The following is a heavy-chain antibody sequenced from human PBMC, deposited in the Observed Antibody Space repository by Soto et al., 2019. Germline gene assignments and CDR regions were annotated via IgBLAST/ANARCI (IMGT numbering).Heavy chain of an antibody. CDR3: ARKQWLARRENDATFDI. D-gene: IGHD6-19*01. CDR2: IIPIFGTA. CDR1: GGTFSSYA. V-gene: IGHV1-69*13. J-gene: IGHJ3*02. Sequence: ASVKVSCKASGGTFSSYAISWVRQAPGQGLEWMGGIIPIFGTANYAQKFQGRVTITADESTSTAYMELSSLRSEDTAVYYCARKQWLARRENDATFDIWGQGTMVTVSS.